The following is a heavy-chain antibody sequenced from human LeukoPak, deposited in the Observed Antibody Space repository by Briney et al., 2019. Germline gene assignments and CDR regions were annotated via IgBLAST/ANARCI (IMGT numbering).Heavy chain of an antibody. J-gene: IGHJ5*02. Sequence: SETLSLTCTVSGGSISGSSYYWGWIRQPPGKGLEWIGSIYYSGSTYYNPSLKSRVTISVDTSKNQFSLKLSSVTAADTAVYYCARARSSGWYILVWFDPWGQGTLVTVSS. CDR1: GGSISGSSYY. D-gene: IGHD6-19*01. V-gene: IGHV4-39*01. CDR3: ARARSSGWYILVWFDP. CDR2: IYYSGST.